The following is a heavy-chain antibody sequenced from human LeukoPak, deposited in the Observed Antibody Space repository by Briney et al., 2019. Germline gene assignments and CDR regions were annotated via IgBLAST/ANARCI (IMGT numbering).Heavy chain of an antibody. J-gene: IGHJ4*02. D-gene: IGHD6-19*01. CDR3: AKGSIAVARPHDY. CDR1: GFTFSSYG. CDR2: ISYDGSNK. V-gene: IGHV3-30*18. Sequence: GRSLRLSCAASGFTFSSYGMHWVRQAPGKGLEWVAVISYDGSNKYYADSVKGRFTISRDNSKNTLYLQMNSLRAEDTAVYYCAKGSIAVARPHDYWGQGTLVTVSS.